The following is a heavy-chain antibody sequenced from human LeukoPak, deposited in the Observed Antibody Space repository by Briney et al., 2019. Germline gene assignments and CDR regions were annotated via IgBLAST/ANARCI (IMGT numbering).Heavy chain of an antibody. CDR2: IYTSGST. J-gene: IGHJ4*02. D-gene: IGHD6-19*01. CDR1: GGSISSGSYY. V-gene: IGHV4-61*02. CDR3: ARYEAVAGVFDY. Sequence: SETLSLTCTVSGGSISSGSYYWDWIRQPAGKGLEWIGRIYTSGSTNYNPSLTSRVTISVDTSKNQFSLKLSSVTAADTAVYYCARYEAVAGVFDYWGQGTLVTVSS.